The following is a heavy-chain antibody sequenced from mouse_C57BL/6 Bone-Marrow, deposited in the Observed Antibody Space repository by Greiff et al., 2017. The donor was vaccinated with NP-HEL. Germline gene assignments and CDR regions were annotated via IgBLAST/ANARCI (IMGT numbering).Heavy chain of an antibody. D-gene: IGHD2-4*01. CDR3: ARQEMDDYVGY. V-gene: IGHV5-12*01. CDR2: ISNGGGST. CDR1: GFTFSDYY. J-gene: IGHJ2*01. Sequence: EVMLVESGGGLVQPGGSLKLSCAASGFTFSDYYMYWVRQTPEKRLEWVAYISNGGGSTYYPDTVKGRFTISRDNAKNTLYLQMSRLKSEDTAMYYCARQEMDDYVGYWGQGTTLTVSS.